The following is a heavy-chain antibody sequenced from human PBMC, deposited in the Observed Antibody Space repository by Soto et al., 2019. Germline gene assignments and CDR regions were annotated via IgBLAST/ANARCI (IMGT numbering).Heavy chain of an antibody. V-gene: IGHV4-59*01. D-gene: IGHD2-21*02. J-gene: IGHJ6*02. Sequence: QVQLQESGPGLVKPSETLSLTCTVSGGSISGYYWSWIRQPPGKGLEWIGYMYNTGSTVYNPSFKVRVAMSVVTSKNQFSRKLNSVTAADTAVYYCARDLWGYCGTDCYPLDVWGQGTTVTVSS. CDR1: GGSISGYY. CDR3: ARDLWGYCGTDCYPLDV. CDR2: MYNTGST.